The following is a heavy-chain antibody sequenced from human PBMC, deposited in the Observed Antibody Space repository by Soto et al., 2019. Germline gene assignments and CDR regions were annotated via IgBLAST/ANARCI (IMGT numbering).Heavy chain of an antibody. CDR2: MNPNSGNT. J-gene: IGHJ5*02. CDR1: GYTFTSYD. V-gene: IGHV1-8*01. CDR3: ARLKQDYAVA. Sequence: QVQLVQSGAEVKKPGASVKVSCKASGYTFTSYDINWVRLATGQGLEWMGWMNPNSGNTAYAQKSQGRVTTTRNTSISTAYMELSSLRSEDTAVYYCARLKQDYAVAWGQGALISVSS. D-gene: IGHD3-16*01.